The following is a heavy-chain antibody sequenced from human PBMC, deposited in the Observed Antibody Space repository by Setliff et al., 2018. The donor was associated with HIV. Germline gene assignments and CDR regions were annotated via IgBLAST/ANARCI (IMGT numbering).Heavy chain of an antibody. J-gene: IGHJ1*01. CDR1: GGTFSSYA. Sequence: ASVKVSCKASGGTFSSYAISWVRQAPGQGLEWMGGIIPIFGTANYAQKFQGRVTITTDESTSTAYMELSSLRSEDTAVYYCARVSLDSSGWYAEYFQHWGQGTLVTVSS. CDR3: ARVSLDSSGWYAEYFQH. V-gene: IGHV1-69*05. D-gene: IGHD6-19*01. CDR2: IIPIFGTA.